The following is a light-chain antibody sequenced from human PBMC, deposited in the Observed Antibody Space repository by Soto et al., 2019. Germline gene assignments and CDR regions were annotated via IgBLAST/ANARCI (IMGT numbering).Light chain of an antibody. Sequence: EIVMTQSPAALSLSPGEGVTLSCRASQSVGRSLAWYQQRPGQAPRLLIYGASTRATGTPVRFSGIGSGTEFTLTISILQSEDFVVYYCHQYYEWPLTFGGGTKVEIK. V-gene: IGKV3D-15*01. CDR1: QSVGRS. J-gene: IGKJ4*01. CDR2: GAS. CDR3: HQYYEWPLT.